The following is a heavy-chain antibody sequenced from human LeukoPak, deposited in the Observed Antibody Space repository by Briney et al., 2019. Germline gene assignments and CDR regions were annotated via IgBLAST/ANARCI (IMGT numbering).Heavy chain of an antibody. D-gene: IGHD6-19*01. Sequence: GGSLRLSCAASGFTFSNAWMSWVRQAPGKGLEWVSAISGSGGSTYYADSVKGRFTISRDNSKNTLYLQMNSLRAEDTAVYYCARHSSGWYNYWGQGTLVTVSS. CDR1: GFTFSNAW. V-gene: IGHV3-23*01. CDR2: ISGSGGST. CDR3: ARHSSGWYNY. J-gene: IGHJ4*02.